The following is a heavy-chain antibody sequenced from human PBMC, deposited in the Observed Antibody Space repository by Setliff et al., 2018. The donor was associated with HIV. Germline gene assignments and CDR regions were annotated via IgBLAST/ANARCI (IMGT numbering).Heavy chain of an antibody. Sequence: KTSETLSLTCTVTGYSISSGYYWAWIRQPPGKGLEWIGYIYHAGNTYYNPSLKSRVTISVDTSKNQISLRLNSLTAADTAVYYCARGTTLNVVPDAFDIWGQGTM. CDR3: ARGTTLNVVPDAFDI. D-gene: IGHD4-17*01. CDR2: IYHAGNT. CDR1: GYSISSGYY. J-gene: IGHJ3*02. V-gene: IGHV4-38-2*02.